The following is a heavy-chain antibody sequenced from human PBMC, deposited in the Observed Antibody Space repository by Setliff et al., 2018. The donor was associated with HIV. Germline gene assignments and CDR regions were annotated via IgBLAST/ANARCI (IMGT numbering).Heavy chain of an antibody. CDR1: GGSISSHH. Sequence: PSETLSLTCSVSGGSISSHHWSWIRQPPGKGLGWVGSIYNSGSTNYNPSLTSRVTISVDTSKHQFSLKLSSVAAADTAVYYCARGDYPLSTVATIEGVVWFDPWGQGTLVTVSS. V-gene: IGHV4-59*11. CDR2: IYNSGST. D-gene: IGHD5-12*01. CDR3: ARGDYPLSTVATIEGVVWFDP. J-gene: IGHJ5*02.